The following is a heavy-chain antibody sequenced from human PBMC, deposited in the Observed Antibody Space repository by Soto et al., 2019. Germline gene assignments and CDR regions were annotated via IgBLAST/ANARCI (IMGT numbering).Heavy chain of an antibody. CDR2: ISYDGSKK. CDR1: GFTFSTFG. Sequence: QVQLVESGGGVVQPGRSLRLSCAASGFTFSTFGMHWVRQAPGKGPEWVAIISYDGSKKYYADSVKGRFTISRDNSKNTRALQMNSLRPEDTAGYDGAKGRLRFPSLRGNALDIWGQGTMVTVSS. V-gene: IGHV3-30*18. J-gene: IGHJ3*02. D-gene: IGHD3-10*01. CDR3: AKGRLRFPSLRGNALDI.